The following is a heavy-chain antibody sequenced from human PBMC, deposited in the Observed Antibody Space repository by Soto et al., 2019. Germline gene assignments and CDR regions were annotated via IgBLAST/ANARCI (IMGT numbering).Heavy chain of an antibody. V-gene: IGHV1-69*02. J-gene: IGHJ5*02. Sequence: SVKVSCKASGGTFSSYTISWVRQAPGQGLEWMGRIIPILGIANYAQKFQGRVTITADKSTSTAYMELRSLRSDDTAVYYCARIVVVPAARKNWFDPWGQGTLVTVSS. CDR3: ARIVVVPAARKNWFDP. CDR1: GGTFSSYT. D-gene: IGHD2-2*01. CDR2: IIPILGIA.